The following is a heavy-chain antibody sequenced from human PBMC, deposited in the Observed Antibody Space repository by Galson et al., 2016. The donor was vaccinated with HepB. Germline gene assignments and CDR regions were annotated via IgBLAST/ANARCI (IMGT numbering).Heavy chain of an antibody. CDR1: GFNFDDYA. CDR3: VKESPVRGNHFEY. V-gene: IGHV3-23*01. Sequence: SLRLSCAASGFNFDDYAMTWVRQAPGEGLQWVSAISATGGTTYYGESVRGRFTNSRDNSKNTLYLQMNSLRAEDTAVYYCVKESPVRGNHFEYWGQGTLVTVSS. CDR2: ISATGGTT. J-gene: IGHJ4*02. D-gene: IGHD3-16*01.